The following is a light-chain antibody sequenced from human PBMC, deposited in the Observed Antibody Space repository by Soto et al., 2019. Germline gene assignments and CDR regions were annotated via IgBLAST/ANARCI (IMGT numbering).Light chain of an antibody. CDR3: QQANSFTPT. CDR1: DVISSW. CDR2: AAS. J-gene: IGKJ5*01. Sequence: DIQMTQPPSYVSAPVGDTVSITCRASDVISSWLAWYQQKPGKSPKVVIYAASSLQSGVPSRFSGSASGTDGTITISSLKKEDCATYSGQQANSFTPTFGQGTRLEIK. V-gene: IGKV1-12*01.